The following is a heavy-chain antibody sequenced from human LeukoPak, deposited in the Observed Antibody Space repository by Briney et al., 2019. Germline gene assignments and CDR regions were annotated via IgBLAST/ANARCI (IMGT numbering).Heavy chain of an antibody. CDR2: IHYSGTT. CDR3: ARHDPVPLYQRGMDV. Sequence: SETLSLTCTVSGGSLSGYYWSCMRQPPGQGLEWIGYIHYSGTTLYNPSLKGRVTMSVDMSRNQFSLKLSSVTAADTAVYFCARHDPVPLYQRGMDVWGQGTTVTVSS. V-gene: IGHV4-59*08. CDR1: GGSLSGYY. J-gene: IGHJ6*02. D-gene: IGHD2-15*01.